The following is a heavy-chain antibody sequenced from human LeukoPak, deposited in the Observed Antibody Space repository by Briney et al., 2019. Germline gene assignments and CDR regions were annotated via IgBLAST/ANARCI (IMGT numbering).Heavy chain of an antibody. J-gene: IGHJ5*02. V-gene: IGHV1-69*13. CDR2: IIPISATV. D-gene: IGHD1-26*01. CDR3: ARIVLGAFNWFDP. Sequence: SVKVSCKSSGGTFSSYAIHWVRQAPGQGLEWMGGIIPISATVNYAQKFQGRVAITADGSTTTAYMELSSLRSDDTAVYFCARIVLGAFNWFDPWGQGTLVTVSS. CDR1: GGTFSSYA.